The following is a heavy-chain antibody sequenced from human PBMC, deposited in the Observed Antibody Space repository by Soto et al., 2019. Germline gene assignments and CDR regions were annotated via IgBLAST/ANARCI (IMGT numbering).Heavy chain of an antibody. CDR1: GGSISSSSYY. Sequence: QLQLQESGPGLVKPSETLSLTCTVSGGSISSSSYYWGWIRQPPGKGLERIGSIYYSGSTYYNPSLKSRVTISVDTSKNQFSLKLSSVTAADTAVYYCARLRGYDPDYWGQGTLVTVSS. D-gene: IGHD5-12*01. CDR2: IYYSGST. V-gene: IGHV4-39*01. J-gene: IGHJ4*02. CDR3: ARLRGYDPDY.